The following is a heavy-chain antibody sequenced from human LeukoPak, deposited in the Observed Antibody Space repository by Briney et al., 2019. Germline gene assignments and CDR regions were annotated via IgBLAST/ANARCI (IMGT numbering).Heavy chain of an antibody. V-gene: IGHV3-74*01. D-gene: IGHD3-22*01. CDR1: GFTFSSYW. CDR3: AKLTPRGGGSGYFRPH. J-gene: IGHJ4*02. CDR2: INSDGSST. Sequence: GGSLRLSCAASGFTFSSYWMHWFRQAPGKGLVWVSRINSDGSSTSYADSVKGRFTISRDNAKNTLYLQMNSLRAEDTAVYYCAKLTPRGGGSGYFRPHWGQGTLVTVSS.